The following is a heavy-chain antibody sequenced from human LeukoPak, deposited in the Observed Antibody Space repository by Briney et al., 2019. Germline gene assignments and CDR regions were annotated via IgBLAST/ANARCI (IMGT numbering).Heavy chain of an antibody. CDR3: ARDPWGGSHFDY. D-gene: IGHD7-27*01. V-gene: IGHV3-53*01. Sequence: GGSLRLSCAASGFTVSSNYMSWVRQAPGKGLEWVSVIYSGGSTYYADSVKGRFTISRDNSKNTLYLQMNSLRAEDTAVYYYARDPWGGSHFDYWGQGTLVTVSS. CDR1: GFTVSSNY. CDR2: IYSGGST. J-gene: IGHJ4*02.